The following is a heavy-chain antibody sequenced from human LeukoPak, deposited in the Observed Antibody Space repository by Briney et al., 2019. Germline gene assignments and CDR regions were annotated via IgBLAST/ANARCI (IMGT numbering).Heavy chain of an antibody. CDR1: GGSISSGGYY. J-gene: IGHJ3*02. Sequence: SETLSLTCTVSGGSISSGGYYWSWIRQHPGKGLEWIGYIYYSGSTYYNPSLKSRVTISVGTSKNQFSLKLSSVTAADTAVYYCARGSCSSTSCYAFDIWGQGTMVTVSS. D-gene: IGHD2-2*01. CDR2: IYYSGST. V-gene: IGHV4-31*03. CDR3: ARGSCSSTSCYAFDI.